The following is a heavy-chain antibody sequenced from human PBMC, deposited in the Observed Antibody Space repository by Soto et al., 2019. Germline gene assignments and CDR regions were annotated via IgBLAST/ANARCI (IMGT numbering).Heavy chain of an antibody. J-gene: IGHJ4*02. Sequence: ASVKVSCKASGYTFTSYDINWVRQATGQGLEWMGWMNANSGNTDYAQKLQGRVTMTTNTSTSTAYMELRSLRSDDTAVYYCARDTDRYYYGSGSYYNGYYFDYWGQGTLVTVSS. D-gene: IGHD3-10*01. CDR1: GYTFTSYD. V-gene: IGHV1-8*01. CDR3: ARDTDRYYYGSGSYYNGYYFDY. CDR2: MNANSGNT.